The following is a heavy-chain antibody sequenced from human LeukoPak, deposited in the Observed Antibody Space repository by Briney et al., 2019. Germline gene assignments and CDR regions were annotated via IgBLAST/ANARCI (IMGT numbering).Heavy chain of an antibody. D-gene: IGHD6-19*01. V-gene: IGHV3-21*01. CDR3: AKVARYSSGWYGEIDY. CDR2: ISSSSYI. J-gene: IGHJ4*02. Sequence: GGSLRLSCAASGFTFSSYSTNWVRQAPGKGLEWVSSISSSSYIYYADSVKGRFTISRDNSKNTLYLQMNSLRAEDTAVYYCAKVARYSSGWYGEIDYWGQGTLVTVSS. CDR1: GFTFSSYS.